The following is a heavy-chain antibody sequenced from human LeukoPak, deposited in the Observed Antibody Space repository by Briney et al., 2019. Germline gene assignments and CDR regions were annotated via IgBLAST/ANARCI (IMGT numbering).Heavy chain of an antibody. Sequence: PGGSLRLSCAASGFIFTNYAMSWVRQAPGKGLEWVSDISGSGGNTYYADSAKGRFTVSRDNAMHTLYLQMNSLRAEDTAVYYCAEAYDSSVNRPSDYWGQGTLVTVSS. CDR3: AEAYDSSVNRPSDY. J-gene: IGHJ4*02. V-gene: IGHV3-23*01. CDR1: GFIFTNYA. CDR2: ISGSGGNT. D-gene: IGHD3-22*01.